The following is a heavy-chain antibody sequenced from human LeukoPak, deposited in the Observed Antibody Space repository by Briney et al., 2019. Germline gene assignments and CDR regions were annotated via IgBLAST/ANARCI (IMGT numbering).Heavy chain of an antibody. V-gene: IGHV3-64*04. J-gene: IGHJ2*01. Sequence: GGSLRLSCSVSGFTFSNYAMHWVRQAPGKGLEYVSGISSNGGSTYYADSVKGRFTISRDNSKNTLYLQMNSLRAEDTAVYYCARDVEAFDLWGRGTLVTASS. CDR1: GFTFSNYA. CDR3: ARDVEAFDL. CDR2: ISSNGGST. D-gene: IGHD2-15*01.